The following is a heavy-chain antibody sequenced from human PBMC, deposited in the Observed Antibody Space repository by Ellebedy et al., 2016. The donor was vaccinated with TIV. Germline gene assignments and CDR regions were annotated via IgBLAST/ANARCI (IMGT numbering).Heavy chain of an antibody. CDR1: GGTFSSYA. D-gene: IGHD6-13*01. CDR3: ARVGYSSSWSPLYSYYYYGMDG. J-gene: IGHJ6*02. CDR2: INPNSGGT. Sequence: ASVKVSCXASGGTFSSYAISWVRQAPGQGLEWMGWINPNSGGTNYAQKFQGWVTMTRDTSISTAYMELSRLRSDDTAVYYCARVGYSSSWSPLYSYYYYGMDGWGQGTTVTVSS. V-gene: IGHV1-2*04.